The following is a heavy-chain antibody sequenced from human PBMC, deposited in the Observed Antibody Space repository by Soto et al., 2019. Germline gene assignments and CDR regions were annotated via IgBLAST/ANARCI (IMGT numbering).Heavy chain of an antibody. Sequence: GGSLRLSCAASGFTFSSYGMHWVRQAPGKGLEWVAVIWYDGSNKYYADSVKGRFTISRDNSKNTLYLQMNSLRAEDTAVYYCARDQYSYGPSPFDYWGQGTLVTVSS. CDR3: ARDQYSYGPSPFDY. CDR2: IWYDGSNK. CDR1: GFTFSSYG. V-gene: IGHV3-33*01. D-gene: IGHD5-18*01. J-gene: IGHJ4*02.